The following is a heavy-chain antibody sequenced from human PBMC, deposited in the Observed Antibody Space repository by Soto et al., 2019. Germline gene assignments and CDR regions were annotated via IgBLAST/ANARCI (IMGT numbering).Heavy chain of an antibody. Sequence: GVSRRLSCEASGFSFSSLAMNWVRQAPGRGLEWVSYISDDGASIYYADSLKGRFTISRANAKNSLSLQMNNLIADNTAVYDCARENCVHAWLHHFDHWGLGTLVTVSS. CDR3: ARENCVHAWLHHFDH. J-gene: IGHJ4*02. D-gene: IGHD5-18*01. CDR1: GFSFSSLA. CDR2: ISDDGASI. V-gene: IGHV3-48*03.